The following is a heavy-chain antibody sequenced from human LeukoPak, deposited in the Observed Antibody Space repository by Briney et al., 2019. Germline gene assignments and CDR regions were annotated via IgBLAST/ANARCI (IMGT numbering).Heavy chain of an antibody. Sequence: GGSLRLSCAASGFTFDDYAMHWVRQVPGKGPEWVAGINWNSGSIDYADSVKGRFTISRDNAKNYLYLQMNSLRSEDTALYYCAKLSAGSENDYWGQGTLVTVSS. V-gene: IGHV3-9*01. J-gene: IGHJ4*02. D-gene: IGHD3-10*01. CDR1: GFTFDDYA. CDR3: AKLSAGSENDY. CDR2: INWNSGSI.